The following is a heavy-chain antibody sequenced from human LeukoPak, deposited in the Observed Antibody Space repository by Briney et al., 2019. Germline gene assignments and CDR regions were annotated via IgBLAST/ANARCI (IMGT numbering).Heavy chain of an antibody. V-gene: IGHV3-48*04. Sequence: GGSLRLSCAASGFTFSTNSMNWVRQAPGKGLEWVSYISSTGGTIYYADSMKGRFTISRDNAKNSLYLQMNSLRVEDTAAYYCARGIIDWGQGTLVTVSS. D-gene: IGHD2/OR15-2a*01. CDR2: ISSTGGTI. CDR1: GFTFSTNS. CDR3: ARGIID. J-gene: IGHJ4*02.